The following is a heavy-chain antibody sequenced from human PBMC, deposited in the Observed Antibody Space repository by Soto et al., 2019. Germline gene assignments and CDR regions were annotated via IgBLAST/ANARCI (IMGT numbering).Heavy chain of an antibody. J-gene: IGHJ4*02. CDR1: GFTFSSYG. CDR2: IWYDGSNK. V-gene: IGHV3-33*01. Sequence: GGSLRLSCAASGFTFSSYGMHWVRQAPGKGLEWVAVIWYDGSNKYYADSVKGRFTISRDNSKNTLYLQMNSLRAEDTAVYYCARDPHGDYVLLDYWGQGTLVTVSS. CDR3: ARDPHGDYVLLDY. D-gene: IGHD4-17*01.